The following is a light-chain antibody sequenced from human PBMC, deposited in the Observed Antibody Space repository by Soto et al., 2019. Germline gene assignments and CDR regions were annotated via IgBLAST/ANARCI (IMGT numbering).Light chain of an antibody. CDR1: RSDVGGYNY. CDR3: SSYAGNNNLV. V-gene: IGLV2-8*01. Sequence: QSALTQPPSASGSPGQSVTFSCTGTRSDVGGYNYVSWYQQHPGKAPKLMIYEVNKRPSGVPDRFSGSKSGNTASLTVSGLQAEDDADYYCSSYAGNNNLVFGSGTKLTVL. J-gene: IGLJ1*01. CDR2: EVN.